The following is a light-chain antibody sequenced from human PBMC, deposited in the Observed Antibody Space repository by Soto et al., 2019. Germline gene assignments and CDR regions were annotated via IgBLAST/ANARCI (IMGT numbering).Light chain of an antibody. J-gene: IGLJ1*01. CDR2: EVT. Sequence: QSALTQPPSASGSPGQSVTISCTGTSSDVGASNFVSWYQQHPGKAPKLMIYEVTKRPSGVPDRFSGSKSGDTASLTVSGLQADDEADYCCSSYAGSNNDVFGTGTKLTVL. V-gene: IGLV2-8*01. CDR3: SSYAGSNNDV. CDR1: SSDVGASNF.